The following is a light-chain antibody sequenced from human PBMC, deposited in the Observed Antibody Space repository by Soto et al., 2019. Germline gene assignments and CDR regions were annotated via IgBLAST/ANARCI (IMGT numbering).Light chain of an antibody. CDR1: SGYSTYT. CDR2: VERGGRY. J-gene: IGLJ3*02. CDR3: ETWDRNTHLV. Sequence: QPVLTQSSSASASLGSSVKLTCTLSSGYSTYTIAWHQQQPGKAPRYLMKVERGGRYNKGSGVPDRFSGLSTGADRHITISNLQPEDEADYYCETWDRNTHLVFGGGTKLNVL. V-gene: IGLV4-60*03.